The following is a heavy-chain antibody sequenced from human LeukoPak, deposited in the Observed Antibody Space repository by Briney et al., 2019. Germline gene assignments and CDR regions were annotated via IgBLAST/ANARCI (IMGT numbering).Heavy chain of an antibody. CDR3: GWLPGY. Sequence: GGSLRLSCAASGFTFSNDWMSWVRQAPGKGLEWVGRIKSKSDGGTTDYAAPVKGRFIISRDGSKNTLYLQMNSLKTEDTAVYYCGWLPGYWGQGTLVTVSS. D-gene: IGHD3-10*01. CDR1: GFTFSNDW. CDR2: IKSKSDGGTT. J-gene: IGHJ4*02. V-gene: IGHV3-15*01.